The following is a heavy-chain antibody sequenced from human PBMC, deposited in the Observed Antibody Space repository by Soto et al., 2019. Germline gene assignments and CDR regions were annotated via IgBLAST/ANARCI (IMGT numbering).Heavy chain of an antibody. CDR2: IKSKTDGGTT. Sequence: SNAWMNWVRQDPGKGLEWVGRIKSKTDGGTTDYAAPVKGRFTISRDDSKNTLYLQMNSLKTEDTAVYYCTTDPEGGYSSSWYGPMDFDYWGQGTLVTVSS. CDR1: SNAW. V-gene: IGHV3-15*07. CDR3: TTDPEGGYSSSWYGPMDFDY. D-gene: IGHD6-13*01. J-gene: IGHJ4*02.